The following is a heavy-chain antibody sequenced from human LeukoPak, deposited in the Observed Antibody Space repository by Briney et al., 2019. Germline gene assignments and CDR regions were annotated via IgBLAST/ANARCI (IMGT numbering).Heavy chain of an antibody. CDR3: ARGRSGSYYVLDAFDI. V-gene: IGHV1-18*01. CDR2: ISAYNGNT. Sequence: ASVKVSCKASGYTFTSYGISWVRQAPGQGLEWMGWISAYNGNTNYAQKFQGRVTMTTDTSTSTAYMELRSLRSDDTAVYYCARGRSGSYYVLDAFDIWGQGTMVTVSS. J-gene: IGHJ3*02. D-gene: IGHD1-26*01. CDR1: GYTFTSYG.